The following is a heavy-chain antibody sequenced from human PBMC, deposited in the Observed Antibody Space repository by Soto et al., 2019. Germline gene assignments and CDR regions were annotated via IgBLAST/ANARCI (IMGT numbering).Heavy chain of an antibody. CDR1: GFTFSSYA. V-gene: IGHV3-23*01. Sequence: GGSLRLSCAASGFTFSSYAMSWVRQAPGKGLEWVSAISGSGGSTYYADSVKGRFTISRDNSKNTLYLQMNSLRAEDTAVYYCAKDRIVGATINYYYYGMDVWGQGTTVTVSS. CDR2: ISGSGGST. D-gene: IGHD1-26*01. J-gene: IGHJ6*02. CDR3: AKDRIVGATINYYYYGMDV.